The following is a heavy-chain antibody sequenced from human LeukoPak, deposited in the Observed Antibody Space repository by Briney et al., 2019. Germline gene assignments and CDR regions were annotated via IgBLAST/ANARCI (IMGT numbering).Heavy chain of an antibody. V-gene: IGHV1-2*02. D-gene: IGHD5-12*01. J-gene: IGHJ4*02. CDR1: GYTFIGYY. CDR3: ATGSKGLRFNYYFDY. CDR2: INPNTGDT. Sequence: GASVNVSCKASGYTFIGYYMHWVRQAPEQGLEWMGWINPNTGDTNFAQKFQGRVTMTRDTSIATAYLELSRLNSDDTAVYYCATGSKGLRFNYYFDYWGQGTLVTVSS.